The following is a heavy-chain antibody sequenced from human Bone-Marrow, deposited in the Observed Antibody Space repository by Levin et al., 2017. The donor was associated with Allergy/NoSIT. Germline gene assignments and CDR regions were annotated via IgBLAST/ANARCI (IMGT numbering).Heavy chain of an antibody. J-gene: IGHJ4*02. CDR3: ARAQVSASGDY. Sequence: LSLTCAASGFTFSDYWMSWVHQPPGKGLEWVGNIKGDGSMQRYVDSVKGRFTISRDNAKNSLYLQMSSLRVEDTAVYYCARAQVSASGDYWGKGTLVTVSS. CDR1: GFTFSDYW. CDR2: IKGDGSMQ. V-gene: IGHV3-7*01. D-gene: IGHD6-6*01.